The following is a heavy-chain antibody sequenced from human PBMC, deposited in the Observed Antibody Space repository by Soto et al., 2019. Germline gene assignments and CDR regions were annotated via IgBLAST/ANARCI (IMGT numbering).Heavy chain of an antibody. D-gene: IGHD6-19*01. CDR3: ARGPTSPYSSGWYEGWFDP. J-gene: IGHJ5*02. CDR1: GYTFTSYY. V-gene: IGHV1-46*01. Sequence: ASVKVSCKASGYTFTSYYMHWVRQAPGQGLEWMGIINPSGGSTSYAQKFQGRVTMTRDTSTSTVYMELSSLRSEDTAVYYCARGPTSPYSSGWYEGWFDPWGQGTLVTVSS. CDR2: INPSGGST.